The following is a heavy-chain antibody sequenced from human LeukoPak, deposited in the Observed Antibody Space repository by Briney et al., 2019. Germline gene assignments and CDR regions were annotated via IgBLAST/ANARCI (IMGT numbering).Heavy chain of an antibody. Sequence: PGGALRVSCAASGFTFSTDAMSWARQAPGKRVEWVSGIIDIDIGTYYADSVKGRFTISRDNSKNTLYLQLNSLRAEDTAVYYCAKGYGYSSSWTSNYYFYGLDVWGQGTTVTVSS. J-gene: IGHJ6*02. D-gene: IGHD6-13*01. V-gene: IGHV3-23*01. CDR1: GFTFSTDA. CDR2: IIDIDIGT. CDR3: AKGYGYSSSWTSNYYFYGLDV.